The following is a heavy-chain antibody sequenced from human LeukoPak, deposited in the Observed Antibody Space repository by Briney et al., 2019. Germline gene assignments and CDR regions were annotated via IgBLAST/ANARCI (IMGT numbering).Heavy chain of an antibody. CDR2: INHSGST. D-gene: IGHD2/OR15-2a*01. V-gene: IGHV4-34*01. J-gene: IGHJ4*02. Sequence: RASETLSLTCAVYGGSFSGYYWSWIRQPPGKGLEWIGEINHSGSTNYNPSLKSRVTISVDTSKNQFSLKLSSVTAADTAVYYCARGTWGNLRCYFDYWGQGTLVTVSS. CDR3: ARGTWGNLRCYFDY. CDR1: GGSFSGYY.